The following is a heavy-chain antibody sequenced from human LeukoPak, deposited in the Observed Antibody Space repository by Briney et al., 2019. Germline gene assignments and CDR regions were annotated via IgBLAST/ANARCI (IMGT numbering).Heavy chain of an antibody. Sequence: SETLSLTCTVSGGSISSGSYYWSWIRQPAGKGLEWIVRIYTSGSTNYNPSLKSRVTISVDTSKNQFSLKLSSVTAADTAVYYCARGLERLYYYYYYMDVWGKGTTVTVSS. CDR3: ARGLERLYYYYYYMDV. CDR1: GGSISSGSYY. CDR2: IYTSGST. D-gene: IGHD1-1*01. J-gene: IGHJ6*03. V-gene: IGHV4-61*02.